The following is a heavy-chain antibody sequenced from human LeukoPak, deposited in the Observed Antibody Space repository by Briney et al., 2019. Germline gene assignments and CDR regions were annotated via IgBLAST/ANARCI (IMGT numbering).Heavy chain of an antibody. CDR2: IYYSGST. D-gene: IGHD3-22*01. Sequence: LSETLSLTCTVSGGSISRYYWSWIRQLPGKGLELIGHIYYSGSTNYNPSLKSRVTISVDTSKNQFSLKLSSVTAADTAVYYCARRDYYDSSGPYYYFWGQGTVVTVSS. V-gene: IGHV4-59*08. CDR1: GGSISRYY. J-gene: IGHJ3*01. CDR3: ARRDYYDSSGPYYYF.